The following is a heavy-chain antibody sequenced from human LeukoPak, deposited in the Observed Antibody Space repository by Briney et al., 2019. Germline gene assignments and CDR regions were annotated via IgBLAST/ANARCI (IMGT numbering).Heavy chain of an antibody. V-gene: IGHV3-30*03. CDR2: ISYDGSNK. Sequence: PGGSLRLSCAASGFTFSSYGMSWVRQAPGKGLEWVAVISYDGSNKYYADSVKGRFTISRDNSKNTLYLQMNSLRAEDTAVYYCARDRITMVRGADVYYFDYWGQGTLVTVSS. D-gene: IGHD3-10*01. CDR1: GFTFSSYG. J-gene: IGHJ4*02. CDR3: ARDRITMVRGADVYYFDY.